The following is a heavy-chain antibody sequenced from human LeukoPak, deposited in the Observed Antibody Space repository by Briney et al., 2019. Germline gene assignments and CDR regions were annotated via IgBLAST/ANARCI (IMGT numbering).Heavy chain of an antibody. Sequence: GGSLRLSCAASGFTFDEFGMQWVRQAPGKGLEWVSFVSGDGGRTDYADSVKGRFTISRDNRKNSLYLQMDSLTAEDTAFYFCARDRMSRAPTYFHHWGQGTLVTVSA. V-gene: IGHV3-43*02. D-gene: IGHD2-2*01. CDR1: GFTFDEFG. CDR3: ARDRMSRAPTYFHH. J-gene: IGHJ1*01. CDR2: VSGDGGRT.